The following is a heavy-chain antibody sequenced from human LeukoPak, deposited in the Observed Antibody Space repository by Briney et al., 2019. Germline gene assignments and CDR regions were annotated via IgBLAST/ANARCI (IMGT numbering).Heavy chain of an antibody. CDR3: AELGITMIGGV. J-gene: IGHJ6*04. Sequence: LSGGSLRLSCAASGFTFSSYEMNWVRQAPGKGLEWISFISNSATTIYYAGSVRGRFTISRDNAKNSLYLQMNSLRAEDTAVYYCAELGITMIGGVWGKGTTVTISS. D-gene: IGHD3-10*02. V-gene: IGHV3-48*03. CDR2: ISNSATTI. CDR1: GFTFSSYE.